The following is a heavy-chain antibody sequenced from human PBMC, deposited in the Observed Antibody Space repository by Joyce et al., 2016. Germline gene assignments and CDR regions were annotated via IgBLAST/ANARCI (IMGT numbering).Heavy chain of an antibody. CDR1: GFTVSSNF. CDR2: FYSGGNT. CDR3: ARDRVSSVYYYGMDV. V-gene: IGHV3-66*02. Sequence: EVQLVESGGGLVQPGGSLRLSCAASGFTVSSNFMSWVRHAQGNGLEWVSVFYSGGNTNDADSVKGRFTISRDNFKNTVYLQMNSLRTDDTAVYYCARDRVSSVYYYGMDVWGQGTTITVSS. D-gene: IGHD3-16*01. J-gene: IGHJ6*02.